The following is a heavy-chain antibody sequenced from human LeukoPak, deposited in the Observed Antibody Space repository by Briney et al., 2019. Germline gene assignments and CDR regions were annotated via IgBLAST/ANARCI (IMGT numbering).Heavy chain of an antibody. CDR3: ARVAHGSGSYFDY. V-gene: IGHV3-7*01. D-gene: IGHD3-10*01. CDR2: IKQDGSEK. CDR1: GFTFSSYW. Sequence: GGSLRLSCAASGFTFSSYWMSWVRQAPGKGLEWVANIKQDGSEKYYVDSVKGRFTISRDNAKNSLYLQMNSLRAEDTAVYYCARVAHGSGSYFDYWGQGTLVTVSS. J-gene: IGHJ4*02.